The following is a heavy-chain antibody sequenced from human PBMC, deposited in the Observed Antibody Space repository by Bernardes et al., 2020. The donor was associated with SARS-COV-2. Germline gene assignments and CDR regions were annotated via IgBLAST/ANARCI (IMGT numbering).Heavy chain of an antibody. V-gene: IGHV3-30*18. D-gene: IGHD3-22*01. CDR3: AKGGYYDSSGYYYDGLFDY. J-gene: IGHJ4*02. CDR1: GFTFSFYG. Sequence: GGSLRLSCAASGFTFSFYGMHWVRQAPGKGLEWLAVMSYDGSSKYYADSVKGRSTISRDNSKNTLYLQMNSLRAEDTAVYYCAKGGYYDSSGYYYDGLFDYWGQGTLVTVSS. CDR2: MSYDGSSK.